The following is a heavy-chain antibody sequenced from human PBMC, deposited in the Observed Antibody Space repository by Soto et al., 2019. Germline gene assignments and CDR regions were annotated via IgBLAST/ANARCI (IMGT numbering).Heavy chain of an antibody. V-gene: IGHV3-33*01. Sequence: QVQLVESGGGVVQPGRSQRLSCAASGFTFSSYGMHWVRQAPGKGLEWVALVWYDGGNKYYADSVKGRFTISRDNSKNPLYLQMNSLRDEDTAVYYCVRAAGYSGNDYVYYYGMDVWGQGTTVTVSS. D-gene: IGHD5-12*01. CDR2: VWYDGGNK. CDR3: VRAAGYSGNDYVYYYGMDV. J-gene: IGHJ6*02. CDR1: GFTFSSYG.